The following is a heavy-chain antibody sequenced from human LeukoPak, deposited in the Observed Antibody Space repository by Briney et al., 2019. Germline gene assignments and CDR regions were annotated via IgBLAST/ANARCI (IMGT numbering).Heavy chain of an antibody. CDR3: ARCMVLSQGWCNWLHP. D-gene: IGHD6-13*01. J-gene: IGHJ5*02. V-gene: IGHV3-23*01. CDR1: GFDLSTYA. Sequence: GGSLRHSCAASGFDLSTYAMTWVRQAPAKGLEWVSSIRIGGGGTYYADSVKGRFAISRDNSENTLHLQMNNLRVGDTAKYFCARCMVLSQGWCNWLHPSGQGTLVTVSS. CDR2: IRIGGGGT.